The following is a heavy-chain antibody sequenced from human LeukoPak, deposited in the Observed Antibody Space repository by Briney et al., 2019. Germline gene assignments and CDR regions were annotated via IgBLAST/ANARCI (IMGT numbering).Heavy chain of an antibody. J-gene: IGHJ2*01. V-gene: IGHV4-4*07. CDR1: GGSISSYY. D-gene: IGHD2-2*01. CDR3: ASQYCSSTREDWYFDL. CDR2: IYTSGST. Sequence: PSETLSLTCTVSGGSISSYYWSWIRQPAGKGLEWIGRIYTSGSTNYNPSLKSRVTMSVDTSKNQFSLKLSSVTAADTAVYYCASQYCSSTREDWYFDLWGRGTLVTVSS.